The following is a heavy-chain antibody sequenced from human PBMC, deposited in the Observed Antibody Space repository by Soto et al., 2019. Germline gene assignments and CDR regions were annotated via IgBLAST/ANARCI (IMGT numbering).Heavy chain of an antibody. D-gene: IGHD5-18*01. J-gene: IGHJ6*02. CDR3: ARRYSYGSDYYYYGMDV. CDR1: GFTFSSYS. Sequence: EVQLVESGGGLVKPGGSLRLSCAASGFTFSSYSMNWVRQAPGKGLEWVSSISSSSSYIYYADSVKGRFTISRDNAKNSLYLQMNSLRAEDTAVYYCARRYSYGSDYYYYGMDVWGQGTTVNVSS. CDR2: ISSSSSYI. V-gene: IGHV3-21*01.